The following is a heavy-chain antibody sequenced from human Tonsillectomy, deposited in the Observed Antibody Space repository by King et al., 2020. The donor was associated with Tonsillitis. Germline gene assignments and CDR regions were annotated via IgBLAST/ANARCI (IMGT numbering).Heavy chain of an antibody. CDR3: AQTCDGDFVH. V-gene: IGHV2-5*02. J-gene: IGHJ5*02. Sequence: ITLKESGPTLVKPTQTLTLTCTFSGFSLSTTGVGVGWIRQPPGKALEWLALIYWDDDKRYSPSLKTRLTITKDTSKNQVVLTMTSMDPVDTATFYCAQTCDGDFVHWGQGTLVTVSS. D-gene: IGHD4-17*01. CDR2: IYWDDDK. CDR1: GFSLSTTGVG.